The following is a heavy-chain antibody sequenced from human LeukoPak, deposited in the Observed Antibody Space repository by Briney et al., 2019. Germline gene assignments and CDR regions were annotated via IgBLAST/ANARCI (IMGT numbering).Heavy chain of an antibody. J-gene: IGHJ4*02. V-gene: IGHV4-34*01. D-gene: IGHD3-22*01. Sequence: PSETLSLTCAVYGGSFSGYYWSWIRQPPGKGLEWIGEINHSGSTNYNPSLKSRVTISVDTSKNQFSLKLSSVTAADTAVYYCASGGGYYDSSGQAGVRSLDYWGQGTLVTVSS. CDR2: INHSGST. CDR3: ASGGGYYDSSGQAGVRSLDY. CDR1: GGSFSGYY.